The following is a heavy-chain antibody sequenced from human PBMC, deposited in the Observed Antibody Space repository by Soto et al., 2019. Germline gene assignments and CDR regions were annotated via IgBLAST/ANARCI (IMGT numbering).Heavy chain of an antibody. J-gene: IGHJ3*01. CDR1: GVSISNPYYY. CDR3: ARRQSTDTVQAPAAIYADDGFDF. CDR2: IHYSGST. V-gene: IGHV4-39*01. D-gene: IGHD2-2*01. Sequence: QLQLQQSGPGLVKPSETLSLTCTVSGVSISNPYYYWGWIRQTPGKGLEWIGSIHYSGSTFYNPSLRRRVTISLDTSRNKCSLRLTSVSVADKAVYYCARRQSTDTVQAPAAIYADDGFDFWGQGTMVTVSS.